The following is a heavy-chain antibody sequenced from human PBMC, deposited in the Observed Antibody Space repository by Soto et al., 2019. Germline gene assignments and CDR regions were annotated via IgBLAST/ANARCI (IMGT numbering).Heavy chain of an antibody. Sequence: QVQLVQSGAELKKPGASVKVSCKASGYTFSNYDMNWVRQATGQGPEWIGWVNPNNGDTGHAQKFQGRVTPTTAISTTTTYMELSSLRSEDTAINYCAKVSRKGSAIDFDYWGQGTLITVSS. CDR1: GYTFSNYD. J-gene: IGHJ4*02. CDR3: AKVSRKGSAIDFDY. V-gene: IGHV1-8*01. CDR2: VNPNNGDT. D-gene: IGHD3-10*01.